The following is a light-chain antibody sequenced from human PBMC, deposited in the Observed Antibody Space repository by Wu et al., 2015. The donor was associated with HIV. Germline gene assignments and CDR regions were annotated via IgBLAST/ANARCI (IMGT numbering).Light chain of an antibody. CDR2: GAS. Sequence: EIVLTQSPGTLSSSPGERATLSCRASQSVFSNEVAWFQQRPGQSPRLLIYGASNRAAGLPGRFSGSGSGTDFTLTISRLEPEDFAVYYCQHYGTSPWTFGQGTKVEIK. J-gene: IGKJ1*01. CDR1: QSVFSNE. CDR3: QHYGTSPWT. V-gene: IGKV3-20*01.